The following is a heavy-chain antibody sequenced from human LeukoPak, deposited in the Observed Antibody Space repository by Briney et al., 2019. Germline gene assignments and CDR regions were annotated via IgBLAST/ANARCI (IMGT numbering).Heavy chain of an antibody. CDR1: GGSISSGSYY. V-gene: IGHV4-61*02. D-gene: IGHD5-24*01. CDR3: AGEEMATIREFYYYYMDV. Sequence: SQTLSLTCTVSGGSISSGSYYWSWIRQPAGKGLEWIGRIYTSGSTNYNPSLKSRVTISVDTSKNQFSLKLSSVIAADTAVYYCAGEEMATIREFYYYYMDVWGKGTTVTVSS. CDR2: IYTSGST. J-gene: IGHJ6*03.